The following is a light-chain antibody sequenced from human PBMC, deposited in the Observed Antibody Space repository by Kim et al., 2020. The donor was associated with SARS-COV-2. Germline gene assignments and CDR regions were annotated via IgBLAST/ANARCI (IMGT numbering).Light chain of an antibody. CDR2: DVS. V-gene: IGLV2-14*04. CDR3: SSYTSSSTVWV. Sequence: QSITISCTGTSSDVGGYNYVSWYQQHPGKAPKLMIYDVSKRPSGVSNRFSGSKSGNTASLTISGLQAEDEADYYCSSYTSSSTVWVFGGGTQLTVL. J-gene: IGLJ3*02. CDR1: SSDVGGYNY.